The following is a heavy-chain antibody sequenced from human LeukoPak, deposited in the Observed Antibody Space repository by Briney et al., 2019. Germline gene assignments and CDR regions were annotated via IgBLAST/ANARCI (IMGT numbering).Heavy chain of an antibody. D-gene: IGHD5-12*01. CDR2: INAGNGNT. J-gene: IGHJ4*02. V-gene: IGHV1-3*01. Sequence: ASVKVSCKASGYAFTSYAMHWVRQAPGQRLEWMGWINAGNGNTKYSQKFQGRVTITRDTSASTAYMELSSLRSEDTAVYYCARDHNIVAPFDYWGQGTLVTVSS. CDR3: ARDHNIVAPFDY. CDR1: GYAFTSYA.